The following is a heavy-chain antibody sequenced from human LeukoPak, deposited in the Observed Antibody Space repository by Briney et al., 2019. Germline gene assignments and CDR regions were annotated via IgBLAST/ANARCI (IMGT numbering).Heavy chain of an antibody. CDR1: GGSITSDSDY. CDR2: VYHSGST. Sequence: SETLSLTCTLSGGSITSDSDYWGWIRQPPGKGLEWIGSVYHSGSTFHNPSLRSRVTLSVDTSKNQFSLRLRSVTAADTAVYYCAREDGYNMDDAFDIWGQGTMVSVSS. V-gene: IGHV4-39*01. D-gene: IGHD5-24*01. CDR3: AREDGYNMDDAFDI. J-gene: IGHJ3*02.